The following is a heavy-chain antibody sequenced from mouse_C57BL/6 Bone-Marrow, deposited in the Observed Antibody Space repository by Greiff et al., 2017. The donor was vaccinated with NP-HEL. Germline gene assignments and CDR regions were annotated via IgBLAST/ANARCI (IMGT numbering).Heavy chain of an antibody. Sequence: EVMLVESVAELVRPGASVKLSCTASGFNIKNTYMHWVKQRPEQGLEWIGRIDPANGNTKYAPKFQGKATITADTSSNTAYLQLSSLTSEDTAIYYCAREIRDYYSTFDYWGQGTTLTVSS. CDR2: IDPANGNT. CDR1: GFNIKNTY. J-gene: IGHJ2*01. V-gene: IGHV14-3*01. CDR3: AREIRDYYSTFDY. D-gene: IGHD2-5*01.